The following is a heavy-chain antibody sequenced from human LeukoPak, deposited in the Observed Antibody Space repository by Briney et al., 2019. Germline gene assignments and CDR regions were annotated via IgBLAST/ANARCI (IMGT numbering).Heavy chain of an antibody. J-gene: IGHJ5*02. Sequence: GGSLRLSCAASGFTFSSYSMNWVRQAPGKGLEWVSSIGSSSSYIYYADSVKGRFTISRDNAKNSLYLQMNSLRAEDTAVYYCARDALDIVVVVAATPNWFDPWGQGTLVTVSS. CDR3: ARDALDIVVVVAATPNWFDP. CDR2: IGSSSSYI. V-gene: IGHV3-21*01. D-gene: IGHD2-15*01. CDR1: GFTFSSYS.